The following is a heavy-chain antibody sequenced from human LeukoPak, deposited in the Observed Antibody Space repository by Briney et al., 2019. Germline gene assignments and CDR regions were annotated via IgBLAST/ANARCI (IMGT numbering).Heavy chain of an antibody. D-gene: IGHD1-26*01. CDR1: GGSISSGGYY. CDR3: ASSYGSYFDY. Sequence: SETLSLTCTVSGGSISSGGYYWSWIRQHPGKGLEWIGYIYYSGSTYYNPSLKSRVTISVDTSKNQFSLKLSSATAADTAVYYCASSYGSYFDYWGQGTLVTVSS. CDR2: IYYSGST. J-gene: IGHJ4*02. V-gene: IGHV4-31*03.